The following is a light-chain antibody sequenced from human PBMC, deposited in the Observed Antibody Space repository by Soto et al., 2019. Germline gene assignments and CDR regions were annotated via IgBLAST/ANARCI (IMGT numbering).Light chain of an antibody. CDR3: QQSYSTLGHA. CDR2: AAS. V-gene: IGKV1-39*01. CDR1: QSITTY. Sequence: DIQMTQSRSSLSASVGDRVTITCRASQSITTYLNWYQQKPGKAPKLLIYAASSLQSGVPSRFSGSGSGTDFTLTISSLQPEDFATYYCQQSYSTLGHAFGGGTKVDIK. J-gene: IGKJ4*01.